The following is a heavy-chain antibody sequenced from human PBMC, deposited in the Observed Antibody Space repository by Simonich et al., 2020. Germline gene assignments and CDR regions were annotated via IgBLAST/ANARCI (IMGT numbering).Heavy chain of an antibody. CDR1: GFTFSSYS. V-gene: IGHV3-48*01. J-gene: IGHJ3*02. CDR2: ISSSSSTI. CDR3: ARDSSYYAFDI. D-gene: IGHD5-12*01. Sequence: EVQLVESGGGLVQPGGSLRLSCAASGFTFSSYSMNWVRQAPGKGLEWVSNISSSSSTIYYADYLKGRFTISRDNAKNSLYLQMNSLRAEDTAVYYCARDSSYYAFDIWGQGTMVTVSS.